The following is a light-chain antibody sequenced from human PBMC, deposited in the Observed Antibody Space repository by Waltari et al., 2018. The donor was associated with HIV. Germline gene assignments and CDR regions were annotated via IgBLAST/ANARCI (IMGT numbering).Light chain of an antibody. Sequence: SYELTQPPSVSVSPGQTASITCSGDKLGDKYACWYQQKPGQSPELVIYQDSKRRSGIPGRFSVSNAGNTATLTISGTQAMDEADYYCQAWDSSTACVFGTGTKVTVL. J-gene: IGLJ1*01. CDR2: QDS. CDR3: QAWDSSTACV. CDR1: KLGDKY. V-gene: IGLV3-1*01.